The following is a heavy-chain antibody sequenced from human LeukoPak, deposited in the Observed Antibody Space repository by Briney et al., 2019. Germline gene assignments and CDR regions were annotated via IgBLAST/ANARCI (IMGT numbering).Heavy chain of an antibody. CDR2: IKQDGSEK. J-gene: IGHJ4*02. Sequence: GGSLRLSCAASGLTFSNYWMDWVRQASGKGLEWVANIKQDGSEKNYVDSVKGRFIISRDNAKNSLYLQMNTLRADDTAVYYCARDGFGTGSNWGQGTLVTVSS. CDR3: ARDGFGTGSN. CDR1: GLTFSNYW. D-gene: IGHD3-16*01. V-gene: IGHV3-7*03.